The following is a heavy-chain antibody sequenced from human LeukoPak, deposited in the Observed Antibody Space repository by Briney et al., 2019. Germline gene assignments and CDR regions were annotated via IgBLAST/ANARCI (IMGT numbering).Heavy chain of an antibody. CDR3: ARGGDLKYCSGGSCYSVDY. J-gene: IGHJ4*02. D-gene: IGHD2-15*01. CDR1: GFTFSRYA. CDR2: ISKDGGTK. Sequence: GGSLRLSCAASGFTFSRYAMSWVRQAPGKGLDWVAVISKDGGTKYYADSVKGRLTISRDNSKNMLYLQMNSLRPEDTAVYYCARGGDLKYCSGGSCYSVDYWGQGTLVTVSS. V-gene: IGHV3-30-3*01.